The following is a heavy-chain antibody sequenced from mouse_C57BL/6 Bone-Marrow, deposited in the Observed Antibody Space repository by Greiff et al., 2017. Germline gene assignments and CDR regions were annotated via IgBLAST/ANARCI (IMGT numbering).Heavy chain of an antibody. D-gene: IGHD2-4*01. V-gene: IGHV1-64*01. CDR1: GYTFTSYW. J-gene: IGHJ3*01. Sequence: QVQLQQPGAELVKPGASVKLSCKASGYTFTSYWMHWVKQRPGQGLEWIGMIHPNSGSTNYNEKFKSKATLTVDKASSTAYMQLSSLTSEDSAVYYCARGDYDSWFAYWGQGTLVTVSA. CDR3: ARGDYDSWFAY. CDR2: IHPNSGST.